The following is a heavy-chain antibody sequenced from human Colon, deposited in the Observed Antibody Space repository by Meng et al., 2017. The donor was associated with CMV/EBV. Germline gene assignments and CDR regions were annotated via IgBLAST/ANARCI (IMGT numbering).Heavy chain of an antibody. D-gene: IGHD1-26*01. J-gene: IGHJ4*02. CDR3: ARGVGESLGWEMGY. CDR2: ISGDGGMT. Sequence: VPWVECGVGLFWAGGSLRLSCAASGFTFSTYWMHWVRQGPGKGPVWLSRISGDGGMTSYADSVKGRFTISRDNAKNTLYLQMNSLRVEDTAVYYCARGVGESLGWEMGYWGQGTLVTAS. CDR1: GFTFSTYW. V-gene: IGHV3-74*01.